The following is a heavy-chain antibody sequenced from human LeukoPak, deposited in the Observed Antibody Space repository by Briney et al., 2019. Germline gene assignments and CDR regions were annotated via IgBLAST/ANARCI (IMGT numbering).Heavy chain of an antibody. CDR1: GSTFTFCY. V-gene: IGHV1-2*02. D-gene: IGHD1-26*01. Sequence: ASVTVSFTSSGSTFTFCYMHWVRQAPGQGLGWMGWITPSSGGTNYAQKFQGRVTMTSDTSISTAYMEVSRLRSDDTAVYYCARDSGSYFRFMFDPWGQGTLVTVSS. J-gene: IGHJ5*02. CDR3: ARDSGSYFRFMFDP. CDR2: ITPSSGGT.